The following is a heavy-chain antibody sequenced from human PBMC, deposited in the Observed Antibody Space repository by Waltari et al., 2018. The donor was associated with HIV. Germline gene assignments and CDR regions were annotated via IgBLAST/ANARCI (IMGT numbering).Heavy chain of an antibody. CDR3: AKVPFNSNYDEDYFYYRVDV. Sequence: QVHLVESGGGVVQPGRSLTLSCAASGFMINNYAIHWVRQAPGKGLEWVAVISYDGNNKNYAESVKGRFTISRDISKNTLFLQMNSLRTDDTAVYYCAKVPFNSNYDEDYFYYRVDVWDQGP. D-gene: IGHD4-4*01. CDR1: GFMINNYA. J-gene: IGHJ6*02. CDR2: ISYDGNNK. V-gene: IGHV3-30*18.